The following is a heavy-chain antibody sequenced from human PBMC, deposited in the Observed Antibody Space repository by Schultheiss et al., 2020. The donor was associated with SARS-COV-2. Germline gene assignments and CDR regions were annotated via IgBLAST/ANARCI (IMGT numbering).Heavy chain of an antibody. Sequence: GESLKISCATSGFSLSTHAMSWVRQAPGKGLEWVSAISGSGGSTYYADSVKGRFTISRDNSKNTLYLQMNSLRAEDTAVYYCARDSIPHAAYYYGMDVWGQGTTVTVSS. D-gene: IGHD2-2*01. CDR3: ARDSIPHAAYYYGMDV. CDR2: ISGSGGST. J-gene: IGHJ6*02. V-gene: IGHV3-23*01. CDR1: GFSLSTHA.